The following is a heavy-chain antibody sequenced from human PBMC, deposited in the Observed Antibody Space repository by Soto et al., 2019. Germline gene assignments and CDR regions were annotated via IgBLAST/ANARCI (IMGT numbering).Heavy chain of an antibody. Sequence: ASVKVSCKASGYTFTSYGISWVRQAPGQGLEWMGWISAYNGNTNYAQKLQGRVTMTTDTSTSTAYMELRSLRSDDTAVYYCARGVALYDYIWGSYRKKPNWFDPWGQGTLVTVSS. D-gene: IGHD3-16*02. CDR3: ARGVALYDYIWGSYRKKPNWFDP. CDR1: GYTFTSYG. V-gene: IGHV1-18*01. J-gene: IGHJ5*02. CDR2: ISAYNGNT.